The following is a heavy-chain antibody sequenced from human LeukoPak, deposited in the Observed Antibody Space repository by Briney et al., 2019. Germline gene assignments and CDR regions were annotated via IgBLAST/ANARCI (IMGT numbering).Heavy chain of an antibody. CDR3: ARDHSYDNRIDP. CDR2: ISAYNGDT. J-gene: IGHJ5*02. Sequence: ASVKVSCKASGYRFSSFGINWMRQAPGQGLEWMGWISAYNGDTNYAQNLQGRVTMTTDTSTSTAYMDLRSLRSDDTAVYYCARDHSYDNRIDPWGQGTLVTVSS. D-gene: IGHD3-9*01. V-gene: IGHV1-18*01. CDR1: GYRFSSFG.